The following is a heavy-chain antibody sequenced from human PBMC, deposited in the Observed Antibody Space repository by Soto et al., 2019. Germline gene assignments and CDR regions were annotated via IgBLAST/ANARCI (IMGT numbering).Heavy chain of an antibody. CDR1: GFTFSSYS. J-gene: IGHJ5*02. Sequence: EVQLVESGGGLVQPGGSLRLSCAASGFTFSSYSMNWVRQAPGKGLEWVSYISSSSSTIYYADSVKGRFTISRDNAKNSLYLQMNSLRDEDTAVYYSARGRRSNRMVYAMPVLCWFAPCGQGTLVTVSS. V-gene: IGHV3-48*02. CDR2: ISSSSSTI. CDR3: ARGRRSNRMVYAMPVLCWFAP. D-gene: IGHD2-8*01.